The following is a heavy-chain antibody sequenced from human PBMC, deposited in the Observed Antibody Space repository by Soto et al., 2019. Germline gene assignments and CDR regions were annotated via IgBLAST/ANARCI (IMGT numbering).Heavy chain of an antibody. CDR2: IYSRGST. V-gene: IGHV3-53*01. CDR3: ATRPLLPGAP. Sequence: EVQLVESGGGLIQPGGSLRLSCAASGFTFSSNDMNWVRQAPGKGLEWVSLIYSRGSTSYADSVTGRFTISRDNSKNTLYLQMSSLRAEDTAVYYCATRPLLPGAPWGQGTMVTVSS. D-gene: IGHD3-22*01. J-gene: IGHJ3*01. CDR1: GFTFSSND.